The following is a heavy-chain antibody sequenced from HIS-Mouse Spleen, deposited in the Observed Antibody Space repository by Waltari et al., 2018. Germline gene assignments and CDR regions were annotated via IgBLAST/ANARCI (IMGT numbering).Heavy chain of an antibody. Sequence: QVQLVESGGGVVQPGRSVRLSCAASGFTFSSYAMHWVRQAPGKGLEWVAVISYDGSNKYYADSVKGRFTISRDNSKNTLYLQMNSLRAEDTAVYYCARDSYSSSWYFDYWGQGTLVTVSS. CDR3: ARDSYSSSWYFDY. CDR2: ISYDGSNK. CDR1: GFTFSSYA. D-gene: IGHD6-13*01. J-gene: IGHJ4*02. V-gene: IGHV3-30*04.